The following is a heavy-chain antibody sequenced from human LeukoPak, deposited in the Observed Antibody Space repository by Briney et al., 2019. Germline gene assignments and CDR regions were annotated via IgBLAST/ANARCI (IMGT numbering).Heavy chain of an antibody. CDR3: ASLSHYYDSSGYRFDY. CDR2: IIPILGIA. Sequence: SVKVSCKASGGTFSSYAISWVRQAPGRGLEWMGRIIPILGIANYAQKFQGRVTITADKSTSTAYMELSSLRSEDTAVYYCASLSHYYDSSGYRFDYWGQGTLVTVSS. V-gene: IGHV1-69*04. D-gene: IGHD3-22*01. CDR1: GGTFSSYA. J-gene: IGHJ4*02.